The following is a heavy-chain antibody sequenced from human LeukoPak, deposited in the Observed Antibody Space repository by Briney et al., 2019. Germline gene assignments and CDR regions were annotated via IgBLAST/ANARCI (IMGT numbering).Heavy chain of an antibody. J-gene: IGHJ4*02. CDR1: GFTFSSYA. CDR3: AKDNRPGVVGADFDY. Sequence: GGSLRLSCAASGFTFSSYAMSWVRQAPGKGLEWVSAISGSGGSTYYADSVKGRFTISRDNSKNTLYLQMNSLRAEDTAVYYCAKDNRPGVVGADFDYWGQGTLVTVSS. CDR2: ISGSGGST. D-gene: IGHD1-26*01. V-gene: IGHV3-23*01.